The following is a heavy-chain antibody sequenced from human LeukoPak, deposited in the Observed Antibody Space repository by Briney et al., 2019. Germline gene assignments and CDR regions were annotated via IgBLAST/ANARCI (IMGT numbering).Heavy chain of an antibody. CDR3: ARVDSSGYYTFFDY. CDR2: IYNSGSP. V-gene: IGHV4-59*01. J-gene: IGHJ4*02. Sequence: PSETLPLTCAVYGGSFSDYYWNWIRQPPGKGLEWIGDIYNSGSPNYNPSLKSRVTISVDTSKNQFSLKLSSVTAADTAVYYCARVDSSGYYTFFDYWGQGTLVTVSS. D-gene: IGHD3-22*01. CDR1: GGSFSDYY.